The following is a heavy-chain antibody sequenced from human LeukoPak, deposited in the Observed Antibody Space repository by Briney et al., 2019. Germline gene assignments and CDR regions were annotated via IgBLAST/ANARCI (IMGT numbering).Heavy chain of an antibody. D-gene: IGHD2-15*01. CDR2: IYHSGST. CDR1: GGSISSSSYY. J-gene: IGHJ6*03. Sequence: SETLSLTCTVSGGSISSSSYYWGWIRQPPGKGLEWIGSIYHSGSTYYNPSLRSRVTISVDTSKNQFSLKLSSVTAADTAVYYCAREVDYYYYYMDVWGKGTTVTVSS. CDR3: AREVDYYYYYMDV. V-gene: IGHV4-39*07.